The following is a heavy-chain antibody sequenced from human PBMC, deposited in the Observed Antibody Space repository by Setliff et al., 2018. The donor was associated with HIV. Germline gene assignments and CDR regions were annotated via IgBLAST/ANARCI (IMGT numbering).Heavy chain of an antibody. V-gene: IGHV3-23*01. J-gene: IGHJ4*02. CDR1: GFTFSSFA. D-gene: IGHD2-21*01. Sequence: PGGSLRLSCAASGFTFSSFAMTWVRQAPGKGLEWVTTIRGYDEATHYTDSVKGRFTISRDISRNTLYLQMNSLRVEDTAVYYCAKGGRTPAVIRDWGQGTLVTVSS. CDR2: IRGYDEAT. CDR3: AKGGRTPAVIRD.